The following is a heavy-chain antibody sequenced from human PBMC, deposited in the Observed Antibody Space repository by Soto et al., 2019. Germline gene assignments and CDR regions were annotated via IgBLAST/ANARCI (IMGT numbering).Heavy chain of an antibody. CDR3: ARGSGSYYAYNWFDP. CDR2: MKPNSGNT. J-gene: IGHJ5*02. CDR1: GYTFTSYD. Sequence: ASVKVSCKASGYTFTSYDINWVRQATGQGLEWMGWMKPNSGNTGYAQKFQGRVTMTRNTSISTAYMELSSLRSEDTAVYYCARGSGSYYAYNWFDPWGQGTLVTVSS. D-gene: IGHD1-26*01. V-gene: IGHV1-8*01.